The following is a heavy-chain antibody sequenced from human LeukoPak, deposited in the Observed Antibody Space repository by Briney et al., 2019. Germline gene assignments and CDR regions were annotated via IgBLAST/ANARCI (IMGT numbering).Heavy chain of an antibody. CDR2: IYYSGST. CDR1: GGSISSYY. Sequence: SETLSLTCTVSGGSISSYYWSWIRQPPGKGLEWIGYIYYSGSTNYNPSLKSRVTISVDTSKNQFSLKLSSVTAADTAVYYCARHRGSLEWLLDNDAFDIWGQGTMVTVSS. V-gene: IGHV4-59*08. CDR3: ARHRGSLEWLLDNDAFDI. J-gene: IGHJ3*02. D-gene: IGHD3-3*01.